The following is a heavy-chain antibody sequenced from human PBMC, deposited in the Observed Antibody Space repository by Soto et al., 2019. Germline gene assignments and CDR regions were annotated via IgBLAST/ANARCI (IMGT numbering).Heavy chain of an antibody. J-gene: IGHJ3*02. CDR3: ARDDIVVVPAAIGDDAFDI. D-gene: IGHD2-2*02. Sequence: QVQLVQSGAEVKKPGASVKVSCKASGYTFTSYGISWVRQAPGQGLEWMGWISAYNGNTNYAQKLQGRVTMTTDTTTSTAYMELRSLRSDDTAVYYCARDDIVVVPAAIGDDAFDIWGQGRMVTVSS. CDR2: ISAYNGNT. CDR1: GYTFTSYG. V-gene: IGHV1-18*01.